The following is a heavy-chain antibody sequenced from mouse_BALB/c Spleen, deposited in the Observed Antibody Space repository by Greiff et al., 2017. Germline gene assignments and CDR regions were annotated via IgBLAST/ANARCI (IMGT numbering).Heavy chain of an antibody. CDR3: TRGNLQAVDY. Sequence: VQLQQSGAELVKPGASVKLSCKASGYTFTSYYMYWVKQRPGQGLEWIGEINPSNGGTNYNEKFKSKATLTVDKSSSTAYMQLSSLTSEDSAVYYCTRGNLQAVDYWGQGTTLTVSS. V-gene: IGHV1S81*02. D-gene: IGHD2-1*01. J-gene: IGHJ2*01. CDR1: GYTFTSYY. CDR2: INPSNGGT.